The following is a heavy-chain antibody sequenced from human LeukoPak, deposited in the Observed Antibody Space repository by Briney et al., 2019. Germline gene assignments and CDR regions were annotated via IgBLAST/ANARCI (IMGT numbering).Heavy chain of an antibody. J-gene: IGHJ4*02. D-gene: IGHD5-12*01. V-gene: IGHV3-48*02. CDR3: ARDVRWLRFVFDN. Sequence: GGSLRLSCAASGFTFSNAWMSWVRQAPGKGLEWVSYITSSGSVMYHADSVRRRFTISRDNAKNSLYLEMNSLRDEDTAVYYCARDVRWLRFVFDNWGQGTLVTVSS. CDR1: GFTFSNAW. CDR2: ITSSGSVM.